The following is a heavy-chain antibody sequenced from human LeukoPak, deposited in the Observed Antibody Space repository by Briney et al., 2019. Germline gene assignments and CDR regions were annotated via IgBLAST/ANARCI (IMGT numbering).Heavy chain of an antibody. CDR2: IYPGDSDT. CDR1: GYSFTSYW. CDR3: ARITYCGGDCYTTFDY. J-gene: IGHJ4*02. V-gene: IGHV5-51*01. D-gene: IGHD2-21*01. Sequence: PGESLKISCKGSGYSFTSYWIGWVRQMPGKGLGWMGIIYPGDSDTRYSPSFQGQVTISADKSISTAYLQWSSLKASDTAMYYCARITYCGGDCYTTFDYWGQGTLVTVSS.